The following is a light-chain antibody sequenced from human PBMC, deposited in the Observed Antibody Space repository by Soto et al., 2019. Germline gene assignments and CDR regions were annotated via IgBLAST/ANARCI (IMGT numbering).Light chain of an antibody. CDR3: SSYTSSNTVI. CDR1: SSDVGGYNY. CDR2: DVR. Sequence: QSALTQPASVSGSPGQSITISCTGTSSDVGGYNYISWYQQHPGKAPKFIIYDVRNRPSGVSNRFSGSRSGNTASLTISGFQAEDEADYYCSSYTSSNTVIFGGGTKLTVL. V-gene: IGLV2-14*03. J-gene: IGLJ2*01.